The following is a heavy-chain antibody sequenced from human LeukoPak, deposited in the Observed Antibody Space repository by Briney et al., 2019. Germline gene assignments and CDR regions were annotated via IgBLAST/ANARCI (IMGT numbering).Heavy chain of an antibody. J-gene: IGHJ4*02. CDR2: IFYSGNT. V-gene: IGHV4-59*08. CDR3: ARLAAISGSDYPDD. CDR1: GVSISSYY. D-gene: IGHD1-26*01. Sequence: SETLSLTCTVSGVSISSYYWSWIRQPPGKGLEWIGYIFYSGNTIYNPSLKSRVTISVDTSKNHFSLRLRSVTAADTAVYYCARLAAISGSDYPDDWRQGTLVTVSS.